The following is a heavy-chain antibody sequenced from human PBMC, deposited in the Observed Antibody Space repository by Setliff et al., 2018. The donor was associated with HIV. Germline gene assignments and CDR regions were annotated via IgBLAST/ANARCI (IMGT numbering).Heavy chain of an antibody. D-gene: IGHD2-15*01. J-gene: IGHJ5*02. CDR3: ARHDCGGNSDINWFDP. CDR2: IHHAVNT. CDR1: GYSISSNFL. Sequence: SETLSLTCAVSGYSISSNFLWGWVRQPPGQGLEWNGSIHHAVNTYYNPSLKSLVRISLDTSKNPFSLKLSSVTAADTAVYYCARHDCGGNSDINWFDPWGQGTLVTVSS. V-gene: IGHV4-38-2*01.